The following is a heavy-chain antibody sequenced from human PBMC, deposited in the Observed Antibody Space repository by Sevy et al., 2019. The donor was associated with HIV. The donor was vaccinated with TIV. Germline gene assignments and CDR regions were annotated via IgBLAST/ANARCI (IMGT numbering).Heavy chain of an antibody. CDR2: ISGSGGST. V-gene: IGHV3-23*01. D-gene: IGHD6-13*01. Sequence: GGSLRLSCAASGFTFSSYAMSWVRQAPGKGLEWVSAISGSGGSTYYADSVKGRFTISRDNSKNTLYLQMNSLRAEATAVYYWAKSLGSRWRGYFDYWGQGTLVTVSS. J-gene: IGHJ4*02. CDR3: AKSLGSRWRGYFDY. CDR1: GFTFSSYA.